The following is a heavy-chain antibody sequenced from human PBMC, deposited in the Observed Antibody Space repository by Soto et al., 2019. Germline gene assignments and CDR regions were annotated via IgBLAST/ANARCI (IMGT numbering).Heavy chain of an antibody. CDR3: ARHDYGDPPLWWYFDL. CDR2: IYPGDSDT. J-gene: IGHJ2*01. CDR1: GYGFTSYW. V-gene: IGHV5-51*01. D-gene: IGHD4-17*01. Sequence: EVQLVQSGAEVKKPGESLKISCQGSGYGFTSYWIGWAGQMPGKGLEWMGSIYPGDSDTRYSTSFQGQVTISADKSISTAYLQWSSLKASDTAMYYCARHDYGDPPLWWYFDLWGRGTLVTVSS.